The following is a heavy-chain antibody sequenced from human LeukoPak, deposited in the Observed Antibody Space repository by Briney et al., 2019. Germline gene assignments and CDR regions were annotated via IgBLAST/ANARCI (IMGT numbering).Heavy chain of an antibody. CDR3: ARDLYYYDSSGYYPLGY. CDR2: ISYDGSSK. J-gene: IGHJ4*02. Sequence: GGSLRLSCAASGFTFSSYAMHWVRQAPGKGLEWVAVISYDGSSKYYADSVKGRFTISRDNSKNTLYLQMNSLRAEDTAVYYCARDLYYYDSSGYYPLGYWGQGTLVTVSS. V-gene: IGHV3-30*04. CDR1: GFTFSSYA. D-gene: IGHD3-22*01.